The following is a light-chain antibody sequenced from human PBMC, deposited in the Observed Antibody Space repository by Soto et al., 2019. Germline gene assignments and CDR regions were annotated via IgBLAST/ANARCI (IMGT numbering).Light chain of an antibody. CDR2: GAS. CDR1: QSVYKNF. J-gene: IGKJ4*01. Sequence: EIVLTQSPGTLSLSPGERATLSCRASQSVYKNFLAWYQQKPGQAPRLLINGASNRGTGIPDRFSGSGSGTDFSLTIDRLEPDDFAVYFCQHYCSSPPTFGGGTKVAIK. V-gene: IGKV3-20*01. CDR3: QHYCSSPPT.